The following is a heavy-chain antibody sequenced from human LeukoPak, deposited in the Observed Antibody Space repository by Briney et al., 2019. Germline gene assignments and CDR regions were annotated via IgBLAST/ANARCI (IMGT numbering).Heavy chain of an antibody. D-gene: IGHD3-10*01. CDR3: ARDRGEGYYFDY. V-gene: IGHV1-8*01. J-gene: IGHJ4*02. CDR2: MNPNSGNT. CDR1: GYTFTSYD. Sequence: ASVKVSCKASGYTFTSYDINWVRQATGQGLEWMGWMNPNSGNTSYAQKFQGRLTMTRDTSTSTVYMELSSLRSEDTAVYYCARDRGEGYYFDYWGQGTLVTVSS.